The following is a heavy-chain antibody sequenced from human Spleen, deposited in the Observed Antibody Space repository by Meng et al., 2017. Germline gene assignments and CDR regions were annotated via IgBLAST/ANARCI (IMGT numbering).Heavy chain of an antibody. J-gene: IGHJ4*02. D-gene: IGHD3-16*01. CDR1: GYTFTSYD. V-gene: IGHV1-8*01. CDR2: INPNSGDT. CDR3: ARNARSTGDLDY. Sequence: QVQVVQSGAEVRNPGASVKVSCKTSGYTFTSYDFNWVRQATGQGLEWLGWINPNSGDTGYAQKFRGRITLTRDTSINTAYMELSSLTSEDTAIYYCARNARSTGDLDYWGQGTLVTVSS.